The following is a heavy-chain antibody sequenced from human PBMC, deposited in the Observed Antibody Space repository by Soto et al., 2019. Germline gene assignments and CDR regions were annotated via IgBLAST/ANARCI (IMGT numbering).Heavy chain of an antibody. J-gene: IGHJ4*02. D-gene: IGHD4-17*01. Sequence: EVQLVESGGGLVQPGGSLRLSCAASGFTFSGYWMHWVRQAPGKGLVWVSRINSDGSSTSYADSVKGRFTISRDNAKNTLYLQMNSLRDKDTAVYYCAREAPYGDPSDYWGQGTLVTVSS. V-gene: IGHV3-74*01. CDR1: GFTFSGYW. CDR2: INSDGSST. CDR3: AREAPYGDPSDY.